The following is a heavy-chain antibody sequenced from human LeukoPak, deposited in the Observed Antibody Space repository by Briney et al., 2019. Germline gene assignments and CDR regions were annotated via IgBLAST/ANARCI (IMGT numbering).Heavy chain of an antibody. CDR2: IYPGDSDT. V-gene: IGHV5-51*01. D-gene: IGHD3-9*01. J-gene: IGHJ4*02. Sequence: GESLKISCKGSGYSFTSYWIGWVRQMPGKGLEWMGIIYPGDSDTRYSPSFQGQVTISADKSISTAYLQWSSLKASDTAMYYCARHRLNYDILTGYYEEYYFDYWGQGTLVTVSS. CDR3: ARHRLNYDILTGYYEEYYFDY. CDR1: GYSFTSYW.